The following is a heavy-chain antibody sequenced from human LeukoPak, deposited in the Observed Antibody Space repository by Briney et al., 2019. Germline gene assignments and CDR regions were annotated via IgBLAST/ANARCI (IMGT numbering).Heavy chain of an antibody. CDR2: IIPIFGTA. CDR1: GGTFSSYA. V-gene: IGHV1-69*05. J-gene: IGHJ6*03. D-gene: IGHD6-6*01. Sequence: SVKVSCKASGGTFSSYAISWVRQAPGQGLEWMGGIIPIFGTANYAQKFQGRVTITTDESTSTAYMELSSLRSEDTAVYYCARGGLYSSSDYYYYYYYMDVWGKGTTVTVSS. CDR3: ARGGLYSSSDYYYYYYYMDV.